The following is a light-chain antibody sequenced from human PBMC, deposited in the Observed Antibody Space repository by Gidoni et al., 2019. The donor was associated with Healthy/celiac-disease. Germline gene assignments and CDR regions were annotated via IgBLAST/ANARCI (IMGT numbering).Light chain of an antibody. CDR2: DAS. Sequence: IVLTQSPATLSLSPGERATPSCRASQSVSSYLAWYQQKPGQAPRLLIYDASNRATGIPARCSGGGSGTDFTLTISSLVPEDFAVYYCQQRSNWSPVTFGPXTKVDIK. CDR1: QSVSSY. V-gene: IGKV3-11*01. CDR3: QQRSNWSPVT. J-gene: IGKJ3*01.